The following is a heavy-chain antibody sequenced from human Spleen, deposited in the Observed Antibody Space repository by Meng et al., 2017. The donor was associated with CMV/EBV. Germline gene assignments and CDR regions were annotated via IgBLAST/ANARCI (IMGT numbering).Heavy chain of an antibody. CDR3: ANSDPGRYYFDY. Sequence: GESLKISCAASGFTFNNYAMTWVRQAPGKGLEWVSGISAGGGSTYYADSEKGRFTISRDNSKNTLYLQMNSLRAEDTDVYYCANSDPGRYYFDYWGQGTLVTVSS. CDR1: GFTFNNYA. J-gene: IGHJ4*02. V-gene: IGHV3-23*01. CDR2: ISAGGGST.